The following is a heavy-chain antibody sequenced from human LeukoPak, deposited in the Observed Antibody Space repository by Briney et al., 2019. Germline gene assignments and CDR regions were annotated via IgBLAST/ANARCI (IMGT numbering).Heavy chain of an antibody. CDR2: IYYSGST. Sequence: PSQTLSLTCTASGDSISSGDFHWSWIRQPPGKGLTWIGYIYYSGSTYYNPSLKSRVTISVDTSKRQLSLKLSSVTAADTAVYYCARGTVTTFGNYGMDVWGQGTTVTVSS. CDR1: GDSISSGDFH. CDR3: ARGTVTTFGNYGMDV. J-gene: IGHJ6*02. V-gene: IGHV4-30-4*01. D-gene: IGHD4-17*01.